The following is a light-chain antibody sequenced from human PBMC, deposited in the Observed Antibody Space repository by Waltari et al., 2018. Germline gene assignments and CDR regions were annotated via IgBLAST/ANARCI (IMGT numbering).Light chain of an antibody. Sequence: QSALTQPASVSGSPGQSITIPCPGTSRDVGSDNLVPWYQQHPGNAPKLMIYEDNKRPSGVSNRSSGSKSGNTASLTISGLQAEDEADYYCCSYAGSAIWVFGGGTKLTVL. CDR2: EDN. CDR1: SRDVGSDNL. CDR3: CSYAGSAIWV. J-gene: IGLJ3*02. V-gene: IGLV2-23*01.